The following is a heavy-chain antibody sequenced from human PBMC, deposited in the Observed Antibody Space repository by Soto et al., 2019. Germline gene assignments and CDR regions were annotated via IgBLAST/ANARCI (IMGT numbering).Heavy chain of an antibody. V-gene: IGHV1-8*01. D-gene: IGHD6-19*01. J-gene: IGHJ5*02. Sequence: QEQLVQSGAEVKRPGASVKVACRASGYTFTSSNFNWVRQAAGQGPEWIGWMNPLNGNAAFAREFQGRITLTRDTSTDTAYMEVGGLSSGDTAIYYCARAVGIAVTGLDLWGPGTLVTVSS. CDR3: ARAVGIAVTGLDL. CDR2: MNPLNGNA. CDR1: GYTFTSSN.